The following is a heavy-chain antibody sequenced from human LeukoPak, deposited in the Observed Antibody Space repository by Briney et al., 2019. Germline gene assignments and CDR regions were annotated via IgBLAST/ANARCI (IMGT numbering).Heavy chain of an antibody. D-gene: IGHD3-10*01. CDR2: IYYSGST. CDR3: ARLTMVRGVIIMDY. Sequence: SETLSLTCTVSGGSISSGGYYWSWIRQHPGKGLEWIGYIYYSGSTNYNPSLKSRVTISIDTSKNQFSLKLSSVTAADTAVYYCARLTMVRGVIIMDYWGQGTLVTVSS. V-gene: IGHV4-61*08. CDR1: GGSISSGGYY. J-gene: IGHJ4*02.